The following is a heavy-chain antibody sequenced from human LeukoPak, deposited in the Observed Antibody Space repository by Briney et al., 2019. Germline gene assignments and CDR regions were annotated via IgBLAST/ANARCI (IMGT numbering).Heavy chain of an antibody. CDR2: IKQDGREK. V-gene: IGHV3-7*01. D-gene: IGHD2-15*01. CDR1: EFTFSSYW. J-gene: IGHJ3*02. Sequence: PGGSLRLSCAASEFTFSSYWMRWVCQAPGKGLEWVANIKQDGREKDYLDSVKGRFSISRDNAKNSLYLQMNSLRAEDTAVYYCAREGFAAASDIWGQGTMVTVSS. CDR3: AREGFAAASDI.